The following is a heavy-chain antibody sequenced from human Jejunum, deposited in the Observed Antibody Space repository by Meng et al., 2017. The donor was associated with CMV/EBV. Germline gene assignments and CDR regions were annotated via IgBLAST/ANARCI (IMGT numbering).Heavy chain of an antibody. V-gene: IGHV4-39*07. Sequence: GGSISSSSYYWGRIRQPPGKGLEWIVNIYYSGSTYYNPSLKSRATISQDTYMNQFSLKLTSVTAADTAVYYCARVDCSTSCFSFDNWGQGALVTVSS. J-gene: IGHJ4*02. CDR1: GGSISSSSYY. CDR3: ARVDCSTSCFSFDN. CDR2: IYYSGST. D-gene: IGHD2-2*01.